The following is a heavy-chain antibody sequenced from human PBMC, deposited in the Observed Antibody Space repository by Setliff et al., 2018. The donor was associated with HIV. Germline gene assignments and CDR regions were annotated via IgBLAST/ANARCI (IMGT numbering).Heavy chain of an antibody. V-gene: IGHV1-2*02. CDR1: GYTFTDYY. CDR2: INPNSGGT. J-gene: IGHJ5*02. CDR3: ARGGVISGNYPGVWFDP. D-gene: IGHD1-26*01. Sequence: ASVKVSCKTSGYTFTDYYIHWVRQAPGQGLEWMGWINPNSGGTKYAQRFQGRVTMTRDTSITTGYMELSRLRSDDTAVYYCARGGVISGNYPGVWFDPWGQGTLVTVSS.